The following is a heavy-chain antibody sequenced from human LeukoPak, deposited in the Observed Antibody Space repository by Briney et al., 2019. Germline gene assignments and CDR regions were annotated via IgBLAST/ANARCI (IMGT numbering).Heavy chain of an antibody. CDR1: GYTFTSYY. J-gene: IGHJ6*02. D-gene: IGHD1-14*01. CDR3: ARDLRRAEPPIYYCYGMDV. V-gene: IGHV1-46*01. CDR2: INPSGGST. Sequence: ASVKVSCKASGYTFTSYYMHWVRQAPGQGLEWMGIINPSGGSTSYAQKFQGRVTMTRDTSTSTVYMELSSLRSEDTAVYYCARDLRRAEPPIYYCYGMDVWGQGTTVTVSS.